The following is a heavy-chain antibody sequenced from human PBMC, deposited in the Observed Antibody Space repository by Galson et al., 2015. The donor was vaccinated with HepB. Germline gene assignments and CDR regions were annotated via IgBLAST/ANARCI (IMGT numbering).Heavy chain of an antibody. D-gene: IGHD6-13*01. V-gene: IGHV5-51*01. Sequence: QSGAEVKKPGESLKISCKGSGYSFTSYWIGWVRQMPGKGLEWMGIIYPGDSDTRYSPSFQGQVTISADKSISTAYLQWSSLKASDTAMYYCARSDSSSWYVFPFDYWGQGTLVTVSS. J-gene: IGHJ4*02. CDR2: IYPGDSDT. CDR1: GYSFTSYW. CDR3: ARSDSSSWYVFPFDY.